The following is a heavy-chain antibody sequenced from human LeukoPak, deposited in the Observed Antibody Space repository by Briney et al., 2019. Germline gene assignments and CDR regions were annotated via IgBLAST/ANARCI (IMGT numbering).Heavy chain of an antibody. CDR2: IYTSGST. Sequence: SETLSLTCTVSGGSVSSGTYYWTWIRQPAGKGLEWIGRIYTSGSTNFNPSLKSRVSISLDTSQNQFSLKLSSVAAADTAVYYCAREGAARNFDYWGQGILVTVSS. CDR1: GGSVSSGTYY. D-gene: IGHD6-6*01. V-gene: IGHV4-61*02. CDR3: AREGAARNFDY. J-gene: IGHJ4*02.